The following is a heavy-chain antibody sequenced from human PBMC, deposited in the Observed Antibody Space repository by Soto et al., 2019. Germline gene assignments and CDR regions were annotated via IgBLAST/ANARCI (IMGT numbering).Heavy chain of an antibody. V-gene: IGHV1-3*01. CDR2: INAGNGNT. Sequence: QVQLVQSGAEVKKPGASVTVSCKASGYSFTRNVIYWVRQAPGQGLEWMGWINAGNGNTKYSQNFQGKLIITRDTSANTAYMEPSSLTSEDTAVYYCARTGNMDVWGQGTTVTVSS. J-gene: IGHJ6*02. CDR3: ARTGNMDV. CDR1: GYSFTRNV.